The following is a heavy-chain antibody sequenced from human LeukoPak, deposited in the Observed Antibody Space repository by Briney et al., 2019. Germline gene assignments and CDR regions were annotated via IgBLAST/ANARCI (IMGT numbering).Heavy chain of an antibody. CDR2: ISGRGGST. Sequence: GGSLRLSCAASGVTFSSYAMSWVRQAPGKGLEWVSAISGRGGSTYYADSVKGRFTISRDNAKNSLYLQMNSLRAEDTAVYYCARELKDYYSMDVWGQGTTVTVSS. CDR3: ARELKDYYSMDV. CDR1: GVTFSSYA. J-gene: IGHJ6*02. V-gene: IGHV3-23*01.